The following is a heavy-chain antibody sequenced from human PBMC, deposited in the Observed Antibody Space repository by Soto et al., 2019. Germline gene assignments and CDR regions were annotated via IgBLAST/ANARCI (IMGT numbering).Heavy chain of an antibody. CDR1: GFTFSSYW. V-gene: IGHV3-7*02. CDR3: ATPTYSSSWSS. D-gene: IGHD6-13*01. CDR2: IKQEGSEK. J-gene: IGHJ4*02. Sequence: EVQLVESGGGLVQPGGSLRLSCAASGFTFSSYWMSWVRQAPGKGLEWVANIKQEGSEKYYVDSVKGRFTISRANANNSLYLLMTRRRAEAAAVYYCATPTYSSSWSSWGQGTLVTFSS.